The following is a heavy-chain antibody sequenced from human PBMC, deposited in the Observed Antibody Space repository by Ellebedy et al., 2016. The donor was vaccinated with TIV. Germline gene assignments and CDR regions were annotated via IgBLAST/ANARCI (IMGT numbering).Heavy chain of an antibody. CDR2: ISRSGDTI. D-gene: IGHD5-24*01. J-gene: IGHJ4*02. CDR3: ARDSEMTFDF. CDR1: GFTFSDYY. Sequence: PGGSLRFSCTASGFTFSDYYMSWIRQAPGKGLEWVSYISRSGDTIYYADSVKGRFTISRDNAKKSLYLQMNNLRAEDTAVYYCARDSEMTFDFWGQGTLVTVSS. V-gene: IGHV3-11*01.